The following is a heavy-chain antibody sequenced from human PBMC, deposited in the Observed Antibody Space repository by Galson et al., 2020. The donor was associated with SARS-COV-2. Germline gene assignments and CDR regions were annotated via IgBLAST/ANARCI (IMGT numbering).Heavy chain of an antibody. CDR3: ARSGYCTNGVCFIDY. V-gene: IGHV3-43*01. D-gene: IGHD2-8*01. Sequence: GGSLRLSCAASGFTFDDYTMHWVRQAPGKGLEWVSLISWDGGSTSYADSVKGRFTISRDNAKNTLYLQMNSLRAEDTTVYYCARSGYCTNGVCFIDYWGQGTLVTVSS. CDR1: GFTFDDYT. J-gene: IGHJ4*02. CDR2: ISWDGGST.